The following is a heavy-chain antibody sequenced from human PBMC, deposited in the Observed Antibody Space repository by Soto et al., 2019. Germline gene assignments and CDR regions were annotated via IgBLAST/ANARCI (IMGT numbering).Heavy chain of an antibody. Sequence: GESLQISCKGAGYSFTSYWIGWVRQMPGKGLEWMGIIYPGDSDTRYSPSFQGQVTISADKSISTAYLQWSSLKASDTAMYYCARPREAGKNYYGVDVWGQGTTVTVSS. V-gene: IGHV5-51*01. CDR1: GYSFTSYW. CDR2: IYPGDSDT. D-gene: IGHD6-19*01. CDR3: ARPREAGKNYYGVDV. J-gene: IGHJ6*02.